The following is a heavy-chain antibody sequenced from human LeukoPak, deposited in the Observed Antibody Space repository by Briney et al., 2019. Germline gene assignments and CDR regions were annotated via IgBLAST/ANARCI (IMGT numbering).Heavy chain of an antibody. CDR1: GGSIIPYY. CDR2: IYPSGST. CDR3: AKLSPNRWFDP. D-gene: IGHD1-14*01. V-gene: IGHV4-4*07. J-gene: IGHJ5*02. Sequence: SETLSLTCTVSGGSIIPYYWSWIRQPAGKGLEWIGRIYPSGSTTYNPSLKSRVTMSVDTSKNQFSLKLTSVTAADTAVYYCAKLSPNRWFDPWGQGILVTVSS.